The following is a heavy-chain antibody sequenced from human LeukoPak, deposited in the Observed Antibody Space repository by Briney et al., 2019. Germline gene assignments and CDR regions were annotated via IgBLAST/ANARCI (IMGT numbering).Heavy chain of an antibody. CDR1: GFTFSNAW. CDR2: INHGGST. V-gene: IGHV4-34*01. Sequence: PGGSLRLSCAASGFTFSNAWMNWIRQPPGKGLEWIGEINHGGSTNYNPSLKSRVTMSVDTSKNQFSLKLSFVTAADTAVYYCARGIAIGYCSGGSCYPFDYWGQGTLVTVSS. D-gene: IGHD2-15*01. J-gene: IGHJ4*02. CDR3: ARGIAIGYCSGGSCYPFDY.